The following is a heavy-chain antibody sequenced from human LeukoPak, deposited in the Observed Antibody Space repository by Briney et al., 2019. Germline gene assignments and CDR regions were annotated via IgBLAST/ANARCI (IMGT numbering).Heavy chain of an antibody. CDR2: IYYGGST. D-gene: IGHD5-24*01. CDR1: GDSISGSSYY. J-gene: IGHJ4*02. CDR3: GSADGYKIDY. Sequence: SETLSLTCTVSGDSISGSSYYWGWIRQPPGKGLEWIGNIYYGGSTYYNPSLKSRVSISVDTSNNQFSLKVSSVTAADTAVYYCGSADGYKIDYWGQGTLVTVSS. V-gene: IGHV4-39*01.